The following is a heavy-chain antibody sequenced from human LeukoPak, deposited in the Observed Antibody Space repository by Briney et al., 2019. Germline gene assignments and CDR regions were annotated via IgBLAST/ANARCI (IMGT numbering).Heavy chain of an antibody. Sequence: GALLLSCTASGFTFGDYAMTWVRQAPGKGLEWVGFISSEAYGGTPEYAASVKGRFTISRDDSKSIAYLQMNSLKTEDTAVYYCTRDQTPYYWGQGTLVTVSS. J-gene: IGHJ4*02. CDR3: TRDQTPYY. CDR1: GFTFGDYA. CDR2: ISSEAYGGTP. V-gene: IGHV3-49*04.